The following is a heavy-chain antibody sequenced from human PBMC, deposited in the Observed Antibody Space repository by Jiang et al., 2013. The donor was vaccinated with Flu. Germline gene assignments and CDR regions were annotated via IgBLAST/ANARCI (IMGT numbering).Heavy chain of an antibody. CDR3: GRGRGGAAAGTEWFDP. J-gene: IGHJ5*02. D-gene: IGHD6-13*01. CDR2: INPNSGGT. Sequence: GAEVKKPGASVKVSCKASGYTFIDYYIHWVRQAPGQGLEWMGWINPNSGGTNYAQKFQGRVTMTRDTSIITAYMELSRLTSDDTAVYYCGRGRGGAAAGTEWFDPWGQGTLVTVSS. CDR1: GYTFIDYY. V-gene: IGHV1-2*02.